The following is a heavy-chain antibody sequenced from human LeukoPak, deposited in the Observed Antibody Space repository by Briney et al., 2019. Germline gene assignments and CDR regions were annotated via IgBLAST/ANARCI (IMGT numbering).Heavy chain of an antibody. CDR3: VTYKDFWSGYFDY. V-gene: IGHV4-31*03. CDR2: IYYTGNT. Sequence: PSETLSLTCIVSGGSISSADHYWTWIRQHPGKGLEWIGYIYYTGNTYYNPSLKSRVSISMDTSKNHFSLKLSSVTAADTAVYYCVTYKDFWSGYFDYWGHGTLVSVSS. J-gene: IGHJ4*01. D-gene: IGHD3-3*01. CDR1: GGSISSADHY.